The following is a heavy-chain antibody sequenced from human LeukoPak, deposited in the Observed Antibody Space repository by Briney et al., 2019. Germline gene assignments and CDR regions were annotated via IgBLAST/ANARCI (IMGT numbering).Heavy chain of an antibody. V-gene: IGHV3-21*01. CDR2: ISSSSSYI. Sequence: GGSLRLSCAASGITFNSYTMNWVRQAPGKGLEWVSSISSSSSYIYYAASVKGRFTISRDNAKNSLYRQMNRLRAEDTAVYYCARERQLERLAFGKEGSAFDYWGQGTLVTVSS. CDR3: ARERQLERLAFGKEGSAFDY. J-gene: IGHJ4*02. D-gene: IGHD1-1*01. CDR1: GITFNSYT.